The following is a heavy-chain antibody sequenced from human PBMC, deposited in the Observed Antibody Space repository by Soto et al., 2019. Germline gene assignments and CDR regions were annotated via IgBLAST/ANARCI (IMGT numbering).Heavy chain of an antibody. D-gene: IGHD3-9*01. CDR3: ARSFRRYFDFDS. Sequence: SETLSLTCTVSGDSISSYYWSWIRQPPGKGLEWIGNIYYSGSTNYNPSLKSRVTISVDTSKNRFSLKLSSVTAADTAVYYCARSFRRYFDFDSWGQGTLVTVSS. V-gene: IGHV4-59*01. J-gene: IGHJ4*02. CDR1: GDSISSYY. CDR2: IYYSGST.